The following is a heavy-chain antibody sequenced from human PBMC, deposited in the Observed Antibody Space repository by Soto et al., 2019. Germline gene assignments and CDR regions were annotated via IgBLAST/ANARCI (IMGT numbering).Heavy chain of an antibody. CDR3: ARVRLKTGTLKDYYMDV. V-gene: IGHV4-31*03. CDR2: IYYSGST. Sequence: PSETLSLTCTVSGGSISSGGYYWSWIRHHPGKGLEWIGYIYYSGSTYYNPSLKSRVTISVDTSKNQFSLKLSSVTAADTAVYYCARVRLKTGTLKDYYMDVWGKGTTVTVSS. CDR1: GGSISSGGYY. D-gene: IGHD1-1*01. J-gene: IGHJ6*03.